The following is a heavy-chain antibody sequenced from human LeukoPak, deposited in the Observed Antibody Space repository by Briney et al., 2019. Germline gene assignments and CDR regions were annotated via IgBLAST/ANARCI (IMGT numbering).Heavy chain of an antibody. CDR3: AKEGGSSWSFDY. V-gene: IGHV3-23*01. CDR2: ISGSGGST. Sequence: GGSLRLSCAASGFTFSSYAMSWVRQAPGKGLEWVSGISGSGGSTYYADSVKGRFTISRDNSKNTLYLQINSLRAEDTAVYYCAKEGGSSWSFDYWGQGTLVTVSS. J-gene: IGHJ4*02. D-gene: IGHD6-13*01. CDR1: GFTFSSYA.